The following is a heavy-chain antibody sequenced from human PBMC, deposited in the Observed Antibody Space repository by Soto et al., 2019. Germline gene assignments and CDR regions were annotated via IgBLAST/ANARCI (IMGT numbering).Heavy chain of an antibody. D-gene: IGHD2-2*01. CDR1: GFTFSSYG. CDR2: IWYDGSNK. V-gene: IGHV3-33*01. Sequence: PGGSLRLSCAASGFTFSSYGMHWVRQAPGKGLEWVAVIWYDGSNKYYADSVKGRFTISRDNSKNTLYLQMNSLRAEDTAVYYCARDSFPGIVVVPAAPVSGMDVWGQGTTVTVSS. J-gene: IGHJ6*02. CDR3: ARDSFPGIVVVPAAPVSGMDV.